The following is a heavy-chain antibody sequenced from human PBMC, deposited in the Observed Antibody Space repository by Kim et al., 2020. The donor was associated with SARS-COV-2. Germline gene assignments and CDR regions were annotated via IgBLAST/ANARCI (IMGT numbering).Heavy chain of an antibody. V-gene: IGHV3-21*01. J-gene: IGHJ6*02. CDR1: GFTFSSYS. Sequence: GSLRLSCAASGFTFSSYSMNWVRQAPGKGLEWVSSISSSSSYIYYADSVKGRFTISRDNAKNSLYLQMNSLRAEDTAVYYCARDPYGGDLFYYYYGMDVWGQGTTVTVSS. CDR2: ISSSSSYI. D-gene: IGHD2-21*01. CDR3: ARDPYGGDLFYYYYGMDV.